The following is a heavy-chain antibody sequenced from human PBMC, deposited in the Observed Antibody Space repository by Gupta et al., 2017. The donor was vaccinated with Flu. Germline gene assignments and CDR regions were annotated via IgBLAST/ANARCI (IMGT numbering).Heavy chain of an antibody. V-gene: IGHV3-74*03. J-gene: IGHJ4*02. CDR1: GFTFSSSY. CDR2: INPDGSST. CDR3: ATVTSGC. D-gene: IGHD4-17*01. Sequence: EMQLVESGGGLVQPGGSLRLSCAASGFTFSSSYLQWVSQAPGKGLVWVSRINPDGSSTTYAESVKGRFTISRDNAKNTLYLQMNSLGDDDTAVYYCATVTSGCWGQGTLVTVSS.